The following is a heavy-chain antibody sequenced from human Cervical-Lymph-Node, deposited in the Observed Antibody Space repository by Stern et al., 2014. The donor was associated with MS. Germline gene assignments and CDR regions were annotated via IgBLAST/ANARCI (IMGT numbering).Heavy chain of an antibody. V-gene: IGHV3-43*01. CDR2: ISWDGSLT. Sequence: EVQLVESGGAVVQPGGSLRLSWAASGFTFDDYTMHWVLHVPGKGLEWVSLISWDGSLTFYADSVKGRFTISRDNSKNSLYLQLNSLRTEDTAFYYCAQDNGADVFTGYYQHWGQGTLVTVSS. CDR1: GFTFDDYT. CDR3: AQDNGADVFTGYYQH. D-gene: IGHD3-9*01. J-gene: IGHJ4*02.